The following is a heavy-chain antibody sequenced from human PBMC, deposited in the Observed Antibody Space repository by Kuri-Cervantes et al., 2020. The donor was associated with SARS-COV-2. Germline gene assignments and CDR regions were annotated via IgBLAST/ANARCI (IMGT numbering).Heavy chain of an antibody. CDR3: ASLGSGKGAIDY. Sequence: GESLKISCAASGFTFSSYSMNWVRQAPGKGLEWVVNIKEDGSQRYYVDSVKGRFTISRDNANSSLYLQMNYLGAGDTALYYCASLGSGKGAIDYWGQGTLVTVSS. J-gene: IGHJ4*02. CDR1: GFTFSSYS. V-gene: IGHV3-7*01. CDR2: IKEDGSQR. D-gene: IGHD6-25*01.